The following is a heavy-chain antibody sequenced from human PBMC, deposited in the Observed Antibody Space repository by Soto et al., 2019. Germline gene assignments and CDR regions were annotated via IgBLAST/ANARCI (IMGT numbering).Heavy chain of an antibody. V-gene: IGHV3-53*01. Sequence: EVQLVESGGGXXXXGGSLRLSCAASGFTVSSNYMSWVRQAPGKGLEWVSVIYSGGSTYYADSVKGRFTISRDNSKNTLYLQMNSLRAEDTAVYYCARDRVESGYPEYFQHWGQGTLVTVSS. D-gene: IGHD3-22*01. CDR1: GFTVSSNY. CDR3: ARDRVESGYPEYFQH. CDR2: IYSGGST. J-gene: IGHJ1*01.